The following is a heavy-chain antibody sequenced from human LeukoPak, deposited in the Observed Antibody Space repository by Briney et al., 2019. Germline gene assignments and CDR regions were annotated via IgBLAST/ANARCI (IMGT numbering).Heavy chain of an antibody. J-gene: IGHJ4*02. CDR1: GFTFSSYG. CDR3: AKGSATTVVAIDY. CDR2: ISSDGSDK. D-gene: IGHD4-23*01. Sequence: GRSLRLSCAASGFTFSSYGMHWVRQAPGKGLEWVAVISSDGSDKYYADSVKGRFTISRDNSKNTMYLQMNSLRDEDTAVYYCAKGSATTVVAIDYWGQGTLVTVSS. V-gene: IGHV3-30*18.